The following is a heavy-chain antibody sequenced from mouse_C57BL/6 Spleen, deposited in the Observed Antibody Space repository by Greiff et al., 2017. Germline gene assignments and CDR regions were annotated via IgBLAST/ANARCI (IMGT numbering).Heavy chain of an antibody. V-gene: IGHV5-6*01. D-gene: IGHD1-1*01. CDR3: AKPAITTVVAKNWYFDV. Sequence: EVQLVESGGDLVKPGGSLKLSCAASGFTFSSYGMSWVRQTPDKRLEWVATISSGGSYTYYPDSVKGRFTISRDNAKNTLYLQMSSLKSEDTAMYYCAKPAITTVVAKNWYFDVGGTGTTVTVSS. CDR2: ISSGGSYT. J-gene: IGHJ1*03. CDR1: GFTFSSYG.